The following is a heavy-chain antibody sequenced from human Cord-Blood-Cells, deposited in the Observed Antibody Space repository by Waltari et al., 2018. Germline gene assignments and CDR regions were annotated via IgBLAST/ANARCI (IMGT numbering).Heavy chain of an antibody. CDR2: INPNSGGT. Sequence: QVQLVQSGAEVKKPGASVKVSCKASGYTFTGYYLHWVRQAPGQGLEWMGWINPNSGGTNYAQKFQGRVTMTRDTSISTAYMELSRLRSDDTAVYYCARGPSYSSSYWYFDLWGRGTLVTVSS. D-gene: IGHD6-6*01. CDR3: ARGPSYSSSYWYFDL. J-gene: IGHJ2*01. CDR1: GYTFTGYY. V-gene: IGHV1-2*02.